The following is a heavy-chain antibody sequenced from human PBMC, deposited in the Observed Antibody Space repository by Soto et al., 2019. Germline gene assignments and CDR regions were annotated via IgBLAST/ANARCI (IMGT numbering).Heavy chain of an antibody. V-gene: IGHV3-48*01. CDR2: ISSSSSTI. J-gene: IGHJ4*02. CDR3: GGASGWIFDY. CDR1: GGTFSSYA. Sequence: GASVKVSCKASGGTFSSYAISWVRQAPGQGLEWVSYISSSSSTIYYADSVKGRFTISRDNAKNSLYLQMNSLRVEDTAVYYCGGASGWIFDYWGQGSLVTVSS. D-gene: IGHD6-19*01.